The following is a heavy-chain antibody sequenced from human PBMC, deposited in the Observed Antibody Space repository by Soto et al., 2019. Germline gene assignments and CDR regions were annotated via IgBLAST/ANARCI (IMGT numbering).Heavy chain of an antibody. CDR3: AKDGHSSWYGRTLY. D-gene: IGHD6-13*01. CDR1: GFTFSSYA. V-gene: IGHV3-23*01. CDR2: ISGSGGST. J-gene: IGHJ4*02. Sequence: EVQLLESGGGLVQPGGSLRLSCAASGFTFSSYAMSWVRQAPGKGLEWVSGISGSGGSTYYADSVKGRFTISRDNSQNTLYQQMNSLRAEDTAIYYCAKDGHSSWYGRTLYWGQGTLVTVSS.